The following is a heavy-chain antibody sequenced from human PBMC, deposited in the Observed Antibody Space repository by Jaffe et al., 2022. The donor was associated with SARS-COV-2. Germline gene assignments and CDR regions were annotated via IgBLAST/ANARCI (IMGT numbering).Heavy chain of an antibody. V-gene: IGHV4-31*03. J-gene: IGHJ6*02. CDR3: ARGLRGITLFGVVTEYGMDV. CDR1: GGSISSGGYY. CDR2: IYYSGST. Sequence: QVQLLESGPGLVKPSQTLSLTCTVSGGSISSGGYYWSWIRQHPGRGLEWIGYIYYSGSTYYNPSLRSRLTISVHTSQNQFSLKVSSVTAADTAVYYCARGLRGITLFGVVTEYGMDVWGQGTTVTVSS. D-gene: IGHD3-3*01.